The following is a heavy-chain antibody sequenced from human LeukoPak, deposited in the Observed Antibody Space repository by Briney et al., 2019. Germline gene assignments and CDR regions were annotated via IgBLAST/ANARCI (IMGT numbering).Heavy chain of an antibody. Sequence: TSSETLSLTCAVYGGSFSGYYWSWIRQPPGKGLEWIGEINHSGSTNYNPSLKSRVTISVDTSKNQFSLKLSSVTAADTAVYYCARARVATTRDYYYMDVWGKGTTVTVSS. J-gene: IGHJ6*03. V-gene: IGHV4-34*01. CDR1: GGSFSGYY. CDR2: INHSGST. CDR3: ARARVATTRDYYYMDV. D-gene: IGHD5-12*01.